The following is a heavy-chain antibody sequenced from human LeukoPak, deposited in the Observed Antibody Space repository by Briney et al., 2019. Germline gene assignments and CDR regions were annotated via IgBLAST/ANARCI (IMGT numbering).Heavy chain of an antibody. CDR1: GFTFSSYA. D-gene: IGHD5-12*01. V-gene: IGHV3-30*04. J-gene: IGHJ4*02. CDR3: VVATAGY. Sequence: GGSLRLSCAASGFTFSSYAMHWVRQAPGKGLEWVAAISYDGSSKYYADSVEGRFTISRDNSKNTLYLQMNSLRAEDTAVYYCVVATAGYWGQGTLVTVSS. CDR2: ISYDGSSK.